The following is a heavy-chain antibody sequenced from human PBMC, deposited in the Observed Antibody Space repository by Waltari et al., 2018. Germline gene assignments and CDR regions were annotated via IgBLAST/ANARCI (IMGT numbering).Heavy chain of an antibody. V-gene: IGHV3-53*04. CDR1: GFSVTNHY. D-gene: IGHD6-13*01. CDR3: ARGADTSTWSFYFDS. Sequence: EVQVVESGGGLVQPGGSLRLSCAASGFSVTNHYMTWVRQAPGKGLEWVSTVYSGGSTSYADSVKGRFTISRDNSENTLYLQMNNLRGDDTAVYYCARGADTSTWSFYFDSWGQGALVTVSS. J-gene: IGHJ4*02. CDR2: VYSGGST.